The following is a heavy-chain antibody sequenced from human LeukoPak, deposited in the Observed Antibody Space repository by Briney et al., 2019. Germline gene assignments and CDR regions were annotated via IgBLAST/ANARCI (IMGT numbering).Heavy chain of an antibody. CDR3: ARDGNYVWGSYRPKSETDAFDI. J-gene: IGHJ3*02. CDR1: GYTFTSYG. Sequence: GASVKVSCKASGYTFTSYGISWVRQAPGQGLEWMGWISAYNGNTNYAQKLQGRVTMTTDTSTSTAYMELRSLRSDDTAVYYCARDGNYVWGSYRPKSETDAFDIWGQGTMVTVSS. CDR2: ISAYNGNT. D-gene: IGHD3-16*02. V-gene: IGHV1-18*01.